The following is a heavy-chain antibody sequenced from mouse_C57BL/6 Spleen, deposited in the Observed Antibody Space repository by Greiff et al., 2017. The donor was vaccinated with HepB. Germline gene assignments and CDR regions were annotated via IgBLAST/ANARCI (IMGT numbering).Heavy chain of an antibody. CDR1: GFTFSDYG. CDR2: ISSGSSTI. V-gene: IGHV5-17*01. J-gene: IGHJ4*01. Sequence: EVQLVESGGGLVKPGGSLKLSCAASGFTFSDYGMHWVRQAPEKGLEWVAYISSGSSTIYYADTVKGRFTISRDNANNTLFLQMTSLRSEDTAMYYCARLASDGYYGEYAMDYWGQGTSVTVSS. CDR3: ARLASDGYYGEYAMDY. D-gene: IGHD2-3*01.